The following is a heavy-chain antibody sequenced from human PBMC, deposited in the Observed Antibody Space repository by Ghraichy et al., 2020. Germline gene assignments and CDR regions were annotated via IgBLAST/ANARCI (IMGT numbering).Heavy chain of an antibody. CDR2: ISSSGSTI. CDR3: ARRSEEYYYDSSGYYYNYYYGMDV. V-gene: IGHV3-48*03. Sequence: GGSLRLSCAASGFTFSSYEMNWVRQAPGKGLEWVSYISSSGSTIYYADSVKGRFTISRDNAKNSLYLQMNSLRAEDTAVYYCARRSEEYYYDSSGYYYNYYYGMDVWGQGTTVTVSS. D-gene: IGHD3-22*01. J-gene: IGHJ6*02. CDR1: GFTFSSYE.